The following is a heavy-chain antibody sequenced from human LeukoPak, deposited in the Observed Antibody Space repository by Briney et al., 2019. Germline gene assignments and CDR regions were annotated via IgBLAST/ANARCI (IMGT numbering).Heavy chain of an antibody. J-gene: IGHJ6*02. V-gene: IGHV6-1*01. CDR3: ARDQLELPYYYYGMDV. CDR1: GDSVSSNRAA. Sequence: SQTLSLTCAISGDSVSSNRAAWNWIRQSPSRGLEWLGRTYYRSKWYNDYAVSVKSRITINPDTSKNQFSLQLNSVTPEDTAVYYCARDQLELPYYYYGMDVWGQGTTVTVSS. D-gene: IGHD1-7*01. CDR2: TYYRSKWYN.